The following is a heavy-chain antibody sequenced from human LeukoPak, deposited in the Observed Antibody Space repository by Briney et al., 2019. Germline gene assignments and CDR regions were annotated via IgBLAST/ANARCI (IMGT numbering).Heavy chain of an antibody. Sequence: GGSLRLSCAASGFTFSSYAMHWVRQAPGKGLEWVAVISYNGSNKYYADSVKGRFTISRDNSKNTLYLQMNSLRAEDTAVYYCAREDYYGSGSGLDYWGQGTLVTASS. D-gene: IGHD3-10*01. CDR3: AREDYYGSGSGLDY. CDR2: ISYNGSNK. CDR1: GFTFSSYA. J-gene: IGHJ4*02. V-gene: IGHV3-30*04.